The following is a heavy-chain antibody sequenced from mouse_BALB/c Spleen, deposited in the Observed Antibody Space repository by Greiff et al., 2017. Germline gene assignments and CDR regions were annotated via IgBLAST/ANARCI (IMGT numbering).Heavy chain of an antibody. J-gene: IGHJ2*01. CDR2: ISNGGGST. Sequence: EVQRVESGGGLVQPGGSLKLSCAASGFTFSSYTMSWVRQTPEKRLEWVVYISNGGGSTYYPDTVKGRFTIARDNTKNTRYLQMSSLKSEDTAMYYCSRRGDGNDLDYWGQGTTVTVSA. D-gene: IGHD2-2*01. CDR3: SRRGDGNDLDY. V-gene: IGHV5-12-2*01. CDR1: GFTFSSYT.